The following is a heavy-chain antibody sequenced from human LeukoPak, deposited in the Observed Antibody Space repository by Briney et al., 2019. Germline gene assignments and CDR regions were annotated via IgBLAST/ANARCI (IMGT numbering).Heavy chain of an antibody. D-gene: IGHD6-13*01. CDR2: IYYSGST. CDR3: ARHSPGAAAGTGDI. Sequence: PSETLSLTCTVSGGSISSYYWSWIRQPPGKGLEWIRYIYYSGSTNYNPSLKSRVTISVDTSKNQFSLKLSSVTAADTAVYYCARHSPGAAAGTGDIWGQGTMVTVSS. J-gene: IGHJ3*02. V-gene: IGHV4-59*08. CDR1: GGSISSYY.